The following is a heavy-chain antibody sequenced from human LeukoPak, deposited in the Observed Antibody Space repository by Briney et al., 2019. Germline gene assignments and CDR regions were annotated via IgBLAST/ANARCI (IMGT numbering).Heavy chain of an antibody. CDR3: ARTPIRSSSGQKAWFDP. CDR1: GGSFSGYY. Sequence: SETLSLTCAVYGGSFSGYYWSWIRQPPGKGLEWIGEINHSGSTNYNPSLKSRVTISVDTSKNQFSLKLSSVTAADTAVYYCARTPIRSSSGQKAWFDPWGQGTLVTVSS. V-gene: IGHV4-34*01. CDR2: INHSGST. D-gene: IGHD6-19*01. J-gene: IGHJ5*02.